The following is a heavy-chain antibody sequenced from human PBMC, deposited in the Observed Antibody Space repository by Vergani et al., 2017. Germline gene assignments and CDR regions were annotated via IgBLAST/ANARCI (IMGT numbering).Heavy chain of an antibody. CDR2: IYYSGST. CDR1: GGSVSSGSYY. J-gene: IGHJ4*02. V-gene: IGHV4-61*01. D-gene: IGHD3-10*01. Sequence: QVQLQESGPGLVKPSETLSLTCTVSGGSVSSGSYYWSWLRQPPGKGLEWIGYIYYSGSTNSNPSLKSRVTMSVDTSKNQFSLKLSSVTAADTAVYYCARDKRPANYYGSGVGFDYWGQGTLVTVSS. CDR3: ARDKRPANYYGSGVGFDY.